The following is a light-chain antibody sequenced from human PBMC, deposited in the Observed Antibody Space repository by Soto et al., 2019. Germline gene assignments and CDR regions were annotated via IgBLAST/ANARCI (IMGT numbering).Light chain of an antibody. Sequence: QSALTQPASVSGSPGQSITISCTVTSSDVGAYDFVSWYQQHPDKAPKLMIYEVSNRPSGVSNRFSGSKSVNTATLTISGLQADVEADYYCSTYTSCSTRVFGTGTEVTVL. J-gene: IGLJ1*01. V-gene: IGLV2-14*03. CDR3: STYTSCSTRV. CDR1: SSDVGAYDF. CDR2: EVS.